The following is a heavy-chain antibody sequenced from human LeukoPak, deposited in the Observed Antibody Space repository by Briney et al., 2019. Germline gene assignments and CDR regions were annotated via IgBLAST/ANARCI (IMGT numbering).Heavy chain of an antibody. CDR1: GGSISSGGYY. Sequence: PSQTLSPTCTVSGGSISSGGYYWSWIRQHPGKGLEWIGYIYYSGSTYYNPSLKSRVTISVDTSKNQFSLKLSSVTAADTAVYYCARGHSSSFAYFDYWGQGTLVTVSS. CDR2: IYYSGST. D-gene: IGHD6-6*01. J-gene: IGHJ4*02. V-gene: IGHV4-31*03. CDR3: ARGHSSSFAYFDY.